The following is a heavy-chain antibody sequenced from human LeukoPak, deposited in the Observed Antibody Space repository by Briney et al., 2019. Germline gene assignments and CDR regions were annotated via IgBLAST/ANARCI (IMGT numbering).Heavy chain of an antibody. D-gene: IGHD6-13*01. CDR1: GYTFTGYY. Sequence: ASVKVSCKASGYTFTGYYMHWVRQAPGQGLEWMGWINPNSGGTNYAQKFQGRVTMTRDTSISTAYMELSRLRSDDTAVYYRARDLLAAAGTAVDYWGQGTLVTVSS. J-gene: IGHJ4*02. CDR3: ARDLLAAAGTAVDY. CDR2: INPNSGGT. V-gene: IGHV1-2*02.